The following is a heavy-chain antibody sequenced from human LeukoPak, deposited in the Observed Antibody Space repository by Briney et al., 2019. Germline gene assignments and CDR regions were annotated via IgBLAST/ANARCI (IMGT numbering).Heavy chain of an antibody. CDR3: AKYGDCDAFDI. Sequence: GGSLRLSCVASGFTFSRHGMHWVRQAPGKGLEWVTVIWYDGSNKYYADSVKGRFTISRDNSKNTLYLQMNSLRAEDTAVYYCAKYGDCDAFDIWGQGTMVTVSS. CDR1: GFTFSRHG. V-gene: IGHV3-33*06. J-gene: IGHJ3*02. D-gene: IGHD4-17*01. CDR2: IWYDGSNK.